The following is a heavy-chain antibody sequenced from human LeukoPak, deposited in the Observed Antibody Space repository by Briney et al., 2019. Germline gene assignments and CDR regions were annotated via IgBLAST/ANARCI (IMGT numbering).Heavy chain of an antibody. CDR3: ARGGPSWWYGSDT. Sequence: PSETLSLTCTVSGGSVSRVSLYWAWIRQSPGKGLEWIGYVYYTGSTNYNPSLKSRASISIDTSKNQFSLKLNSVTAADTAVYYCARGGPSWWYGSDTWGQGTMVTVSS. V-gene: IGHV4-61*01. CDR1: GGSVSRVSLY. J-gene: IGHJ3*02. D-gene: IGHD2-15*01. CDR2: VYYTGST.